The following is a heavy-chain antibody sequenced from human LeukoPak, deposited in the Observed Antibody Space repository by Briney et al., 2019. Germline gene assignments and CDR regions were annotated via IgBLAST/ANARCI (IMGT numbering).Heavy chain of an antibody. CDR2: ISSSGSTI. CDR1: GFTFSDYY. Sequence: GGSLRLSCAASGFTFSDYYMSWIRQAPGKGLEWVSYISSSGSTIYYADSVKGRFTISRDNAKNSLYLQMNSLRAEDTAAYYCARDASSGSYCDYWGQGTLVTVSS. V-gene: IGHV3-11*01. D-gene: IGHD3-10*01. J-gene: IGHJ4*02. CDR3: ARDASSGSYCDY.